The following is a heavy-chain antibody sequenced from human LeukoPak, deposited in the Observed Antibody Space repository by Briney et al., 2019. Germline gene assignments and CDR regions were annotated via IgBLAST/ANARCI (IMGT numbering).Heavy chain of an antibody. CDR3: ARGSYSSSWYAPFDY. CDR1: GGSISSYY. CDR2: TYYSGST. D-gene: IGHD6-13*01. V-gene: IGHV4-59*01. J-gene: IGHJ4*02. Sequence: SETLSLTCTVSGGSISSYYWSWIRQPPGKGLEWIGYTYYSGSTNYNPSLKSRVTISVDTSKNQFSLKLSSVTAADTAVYYCARGSYSSSWYAPFDYWGQGTLVTVSS.